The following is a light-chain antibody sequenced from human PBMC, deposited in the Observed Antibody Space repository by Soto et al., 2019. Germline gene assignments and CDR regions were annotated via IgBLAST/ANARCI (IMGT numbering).Light chain of an antibody. J-gene: IGLJ3*02. Sequence: QSLLTKPPSVSAAPGQKVTISCYGSSSNIGNNYVSWYQHLPGTAPKLLLYDNNKRPSGIPDRFSGSKSGTSATLGITGLQTGDEADYYCGTWDSSLSVWVFGGGTKLTVL. CDR1: SSNIGNNY. CDR3: GTWDSSLSVWV. V-gene: IGLV1-51*01. CDR2: DNN.